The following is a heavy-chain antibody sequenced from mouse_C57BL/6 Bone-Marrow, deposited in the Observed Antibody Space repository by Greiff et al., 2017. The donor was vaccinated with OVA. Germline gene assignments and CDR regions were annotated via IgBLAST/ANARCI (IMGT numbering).Heavy chain of an antibody. V-gene: IGHV14-4*01. J-gene: IGHJ2*01. CDR3: TKITTVVADY. Sequence: EVKLVESGAELVRPGASVKLSCTASGFNIKDDYMHWVKQRPEQGLEWIGWIDPENGDTEYDSKFQGKATITADTSSNTAYLQLSSLTSEDTAVYYCTKITTVVADYWGQGTTLTVSS. CDR1: GFNIKDDY. D-gene: IGHD1-1*01. CDR2: IDPENGDT.